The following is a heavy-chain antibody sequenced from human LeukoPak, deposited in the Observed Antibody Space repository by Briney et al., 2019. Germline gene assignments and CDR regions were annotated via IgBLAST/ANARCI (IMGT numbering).Heavy chain of an antibody. CDR2: IIGSGGST. J-gene: IGHJ6*03. V-gene: IGHV3-23*01. D-gene: IGHD1-26*01. Sequence: GGALRLSCVASGYTPSSYARSWVRHALGEGLERVSAIIGSGGSTNYADSVKGRFTISRDNAKNTLYLQMNSLRAEDTAAYYCANGGATPKPYYYYYYDMDVWGKGTTVTVSS. CDR3: ANGGATPKPYYYYYYDMDV. CDR1: GYTPSSYA.